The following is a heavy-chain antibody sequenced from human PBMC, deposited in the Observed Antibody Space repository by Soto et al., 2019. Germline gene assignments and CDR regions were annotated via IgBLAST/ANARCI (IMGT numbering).Heavy chain of an antibody. V-gene: IGHV1-18*01. D-gene: IGHD5-18*01. CDR3: ARDGAGGGYSYGPLEV. Sequence: ASVKASCKASGYTFTSYGISWVRQAPGQGLEWMGWISAYNGNTNYAQKLQGRVTMTTDTSTSTAYMELRSLRSDDTAVYYCARDGAGGGYSYGPLEVWGQGTTLTVSS. CDR2: ISAYNGNT. CDR1: GYTFTSYG. J-gene: IGHJ6*02.